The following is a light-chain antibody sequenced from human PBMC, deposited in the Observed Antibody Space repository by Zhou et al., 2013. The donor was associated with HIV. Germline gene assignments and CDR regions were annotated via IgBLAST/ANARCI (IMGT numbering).Light chain of an antibody. V-gene: IGKV3-11*01. Sequence: EIVLTQSPATLSLSPGERATLSCRASQSVGSYLAWYQQKPGQAPRLLIYDASNRATGIPGRFRGSGSGTDFTLTISSLEPEDFAVYYRQQRSNWPPLSFGGGTKVEIK. CDR2: DAS. CDR3: QQRSNWPPLS. CDR1: QSVGSY. J-gene: IGKJ4*01.